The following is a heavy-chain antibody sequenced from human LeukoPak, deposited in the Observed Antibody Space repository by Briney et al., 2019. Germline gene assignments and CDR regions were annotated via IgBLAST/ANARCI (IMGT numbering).Heavy chain of an antibody. J-gene: IGHJ5*02. CDR2: INHSGST. Sequence: GSLRLSCAASGFTVSSDYMSWVRQPPGKGLEWIGEINHSGSTNYNPSLKSRVTISVDTSKNQFSLKLSSVTAADTAVYYCAREVVPAATWFDPWGQGTLVTVSS. CDR1: GFTVSSDY. D-gene: IGHD2-2*01. CDR3: AREVVPAATWFDP. V-gene: IGHV4-34*01.